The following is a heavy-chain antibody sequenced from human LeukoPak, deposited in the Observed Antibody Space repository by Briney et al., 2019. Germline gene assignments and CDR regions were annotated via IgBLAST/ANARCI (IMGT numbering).Heavy chain of an antibody. D-gene: IGHD5/OR15-5a*01. V-gene: IGHV3-11*05. CDR3: VRAVSVSSYYFDC. J-gene: IGHJ4*02. CDR1: GFTFSDYY. CDR2: ISSSSSYT. Sequence: KPGGSLRLSCAASGFTFSDYYMSWIRQAPGKGLEWISYISSSSSYTKYVDSVKGRFTISRDKAKNSLYLQMNSLRAEDTAVYYCVRAVSVSSYYFDCWGQGTLVTVSS.